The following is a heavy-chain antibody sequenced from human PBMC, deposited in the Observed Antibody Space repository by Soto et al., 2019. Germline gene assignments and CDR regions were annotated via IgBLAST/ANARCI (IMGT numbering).Heavy chain of an antibody. J-gene: IGHJ4*02. Sequence: QVQLVESGGGVVQPGRSLRLSCAASGFTFSNSGMHWVRQAPGKGLEWVAVISFDGSTKYYADSVKGRFTISRDNSKNTLYLVMNSGRGEDAAGYYCSGQIASGYWGQGRLVTVSS. CDR1: GFTFSNSG. D-gene: IGHD2-15*01. V-gene: IGHV3-30*03. CDR3: SGQIASGY. CDR2: ISFDGSTK.